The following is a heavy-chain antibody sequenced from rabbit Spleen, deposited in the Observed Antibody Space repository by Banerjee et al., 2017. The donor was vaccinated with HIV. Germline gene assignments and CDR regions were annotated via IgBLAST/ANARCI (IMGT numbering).Heavy chain of an antibody. V-gene: IGHV1S45*01. J-gene: IGHJ4*01. D-gene: IGHD2-1*01. CDR3: GRAGEGGYGYLDL. CDR1: GFSFSSRYY. Sequence: QEQLVESGGGLVQPEGSLTLTCTASGFSFSSRYYMCWVRQAPGKGLEWIGCIGSGATGNTYYASWAKGRFTISKTSSTTLTLQMTSLTAADTATFFCGRAGEGGYGYLDLWGQGTLVTVS. CDR2: IGSGATGNT.